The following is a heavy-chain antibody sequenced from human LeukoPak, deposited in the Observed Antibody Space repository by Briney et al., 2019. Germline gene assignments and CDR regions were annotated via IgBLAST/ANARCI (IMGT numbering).Heavy chain of an antibody. Sequence: ASVKDSCKASGYTFTGYYMHWVRQAPGQGLEWMGWINPNSGGTNYAQKFQGRVTMTRDTSISTAYMELSRLRSDDTAVYYCARGIIVGATSFDYWGQGTLVTVSS. CDR2: INPNSGGT. CDR3: ARGIIVGATSFDY. V-gene: IGHV1-2*02. D-gene: IGHD1-26*01. J-gene: IGHJ4*02. CDR1: GYTFTGYY.